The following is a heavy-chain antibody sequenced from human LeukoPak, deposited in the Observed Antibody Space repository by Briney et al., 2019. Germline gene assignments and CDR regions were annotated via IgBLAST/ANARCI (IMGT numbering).Heavy chain of an antibody. D-gene: IGHD4-17*01. V-gene: IGHV3-23*01. CDR3: ARDSSVPYGITD. CDR1: GFTFSKYA. Sequence: GGPLRLSCAASGFTFSKYAMSWVRQAPGKGLEWVSAISGSDGNTFYADSVKGRFTISRDNSKNTLSLQMNNLRAEDTALYYCARDSSVPYGITDWGQGTLVTVS. J-gene: IGHJ4*02. CDR2: ISGSDGNT.